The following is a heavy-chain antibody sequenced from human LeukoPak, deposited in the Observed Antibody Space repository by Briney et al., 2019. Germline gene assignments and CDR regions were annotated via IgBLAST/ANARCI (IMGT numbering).Heavy chain of an antibody. CDR2: ISYDGSNK. J-gene: IGHJ5*02. D-gene: IGHD3-16*01. CDR1: GFTFSSYA. CDR3: ARYERAYNWFDP. V-gene: IGHV3-30*01. Sequence: GGSLRLSCAASGFTFSSYAMHWVRQAPGKGLEWVAVISYDGSNKYYADSVKGRFTISRDNSKNTLYLQMNSLRAEDTAVYYCARYERAYNWFDPWGQGTLVTVSS.